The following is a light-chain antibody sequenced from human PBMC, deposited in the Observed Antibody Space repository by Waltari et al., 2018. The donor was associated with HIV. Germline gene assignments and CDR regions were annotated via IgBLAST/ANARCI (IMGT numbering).Light chain of an antibody. Sequence: QSALTQPPSASGSPGQSVAISCTGTSSDIGGYNYASWYQQHPGKAPKRMIFEVTKRPSGVPDRFSGSKSGNTASLTVSGLQAEDEADYYCASYGGTNDLVFGGGTKLTVL. CDR3: ASYGGTNDLV. J-gene: IGLJ3*02. CDR1: SSDIGGYNY. CDR2: EVT. V-gene: IGLV2-8*01.